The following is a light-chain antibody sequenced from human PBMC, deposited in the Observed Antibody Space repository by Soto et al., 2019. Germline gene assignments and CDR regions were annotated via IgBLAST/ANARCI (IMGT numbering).Light chain of an antibody. Sequence: TQSPSTLSATVGDKVTPSRRASQNIGSNLAWYQQKFGQAPRLLIYGASTRVTGIPARFSGSGSGTDFTLTISRLEPEDFAVYYCQQYGSSGTFGQGTKVDIK. V-gene: IGKV3-20*01. CDR1: QNIGSN. CDR3: QQYGSSGT. J-gene: IGKJ1*01. CDR2: GAS.